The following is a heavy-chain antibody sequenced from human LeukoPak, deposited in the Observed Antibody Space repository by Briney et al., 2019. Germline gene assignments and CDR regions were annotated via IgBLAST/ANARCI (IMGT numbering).Heavy chain of an antibody. CDR2: ISGSSGHT. V-gene: IGHV3-23*01. CDR1: GFTVSSYA. Sequence: PGRSLRLSCVASGFTVSSYAMSWVRQAPGKGLEWVSGISGSSGHTYYADSVKGRFTISRDIFKNTLYLQMNSLRAEDTAVYHCAKDREDGSGSSYLGRLEHWGQGTLVTVSS. D-gene: IGHD3-10*01. J-gene: IGHJ4*02. CDR3: AKDREDGSGSSYLGRLEH.